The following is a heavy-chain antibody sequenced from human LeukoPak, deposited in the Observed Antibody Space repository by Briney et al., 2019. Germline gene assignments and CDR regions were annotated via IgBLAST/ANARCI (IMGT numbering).Heavy chain of an antibody. Sequence: GASVTVSCKASGYTFTSYGISWVRQAPGQGLEWMGWISAYNGNTNYAQKLQGRVTMTTDTSTSTAYMELRSLRPDDTAVYYCARGYYYGSGSYFYYYYYMDVWGKGTTVTVSS. J-gene: IGHJ6*03. CDR3: ARGYYYGSGSYFYYYYYMDV. CDR1: GYTFTSYG. D-gene: IGHD3-10*01. V-gene: IGHV1-18*01. CDR2: ISAYNGNT.